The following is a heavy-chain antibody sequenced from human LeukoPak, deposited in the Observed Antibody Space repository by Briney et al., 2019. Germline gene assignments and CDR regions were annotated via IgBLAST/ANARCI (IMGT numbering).Heavy chain of an antibody. D-gene: IGHD6-13*01. CDR1: GFSFSIYW. Sequence: GGSLRLSCAATGFSFSIYWMSWVRQAPGKGLEWVANIKQDGSEKYYVDSVRGRFTISRDNAKNSLYLQMSSLRIEDTAVYYCARTRGIAAAATYFGSVHDAFDIWGQGTMVTVSS. CDR2: IKQDGSEK. J-gene: IGHJ3*02. V-gene: IGHV3-7*01. CDR3: ARTRGIAAAATYFGSVHDAFDI.